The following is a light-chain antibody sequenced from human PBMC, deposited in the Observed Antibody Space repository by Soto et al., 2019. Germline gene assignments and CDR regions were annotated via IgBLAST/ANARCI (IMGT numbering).Light chain of an antibody. V-gene: IGLV1-51*02. Sequence: QSALTKPPSVSAAPGQKFTISCSGISSNIGNNYVSWYQQLPGTAPKLLIYENNKRPSGIPDRFSGSKSGTSATLGITGLQTGDEADYYCGTWDSSLSAGGVFGTGTKVTGL. CDR1: SSNIGNNY. CDR2: ENN. J-gene: IGLJ1*01. CDR3: GTWDSSLSAGGV.